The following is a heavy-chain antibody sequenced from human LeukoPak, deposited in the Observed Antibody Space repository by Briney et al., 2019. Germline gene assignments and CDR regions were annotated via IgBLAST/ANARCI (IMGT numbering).Heavy chain of an antibody. CDR1: GFTFSSYA. Sequence: GGSLRLSCAASGFTFSSYALSWVRQAPGKGLEWVSAISGSGGSTYYADSVKGRFTISRDNSKNTLYLQMNSLRAEDTAVYCCAKGNGWELLVAFDIWGQGTMVTVSS. CDR3: AKGNGWELLVAFDI. J-gene: IGHJ3*02. CDR2: ISGSGGST. D-gene: IGHD1-26*01. V-gene: IGHV3-23*01.